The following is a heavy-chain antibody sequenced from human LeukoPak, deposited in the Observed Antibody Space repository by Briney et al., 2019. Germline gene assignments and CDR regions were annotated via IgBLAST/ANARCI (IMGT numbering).Heavy chain of an antibody. Sequence: GGSLRLSCAASGFTFSSYGMHWVRQAPGKGLEWVAVISYDGSNKYYADSVKGRFTISRDNSKNTLYLQMNSLRAEDTAVYYCAKDIAAAETYFDYWGQGTLVTVSS. CDR1: GFTFSSYG. D-gene: IGHD6-13*01. CDR2: ISYDGSNK. CDR3: AKDIAAAETYFDY. V-gene: IGHV3-30*18. J-gene: IGHJ4*02.